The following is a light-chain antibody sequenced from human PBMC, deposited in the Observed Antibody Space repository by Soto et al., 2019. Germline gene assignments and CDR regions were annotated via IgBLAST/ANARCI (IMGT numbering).Light chain of an antibody. CDR1: QSVSNY. CDR2: DAS. CDR3: QQRSSWPLLT. Sequence: EIVSTQSPATLSLSPGERATLSCRASQSVSNYLAWFQQKPGQAPRLLIYDASNRATGIPARFSGSGSGTDFTRTISSLEPEDFAVYYCQQRSSWPLLTFGGGTKVEI. V-gene: IGKV3-11*01. J-gene: IGKJ4*01.